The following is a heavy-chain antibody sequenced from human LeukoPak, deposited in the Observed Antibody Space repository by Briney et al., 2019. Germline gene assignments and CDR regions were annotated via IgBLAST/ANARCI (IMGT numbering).Heavy chain of an antibody. Sequence: GGSLRLSCAASGFTFSSYSMNWVRQAPGKGLEWVSSISSSSSYIYYADSVKGRFTISRDNAKNSLYLQMNSLRAEDTAVYYCARVPRAYDFWSGSPFYYFDYWGQGTLVTVSS. D-gene: IGHD3-3*01. CDR1: GFTFSSYS. CDR3: ARVPRAYDFWSGSPFYYFDY. V-gene: IGHV3-21*01. CDR2: ISSSSSYI. J-gene: IGHJ4*02.